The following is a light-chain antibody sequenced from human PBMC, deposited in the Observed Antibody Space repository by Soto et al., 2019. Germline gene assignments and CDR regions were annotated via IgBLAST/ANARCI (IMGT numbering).Light chain of an antibody. V-gene: IGKV3-11*01. Sequence: EIVMTQSPAPLSVSPGERATLSCRSSQSVSSKLAWYQQKPGQAPRLLIYDASNRATGIPVRFSGSGSGTDFTLTISSLEPEDFAVYYCQQRSTWPPFSLGPGTKVDIK. CDR3: QQRSTWPPFS. CDR2: DAS. CDR1: QSVSSK. J-gene: IGKJ3*01.